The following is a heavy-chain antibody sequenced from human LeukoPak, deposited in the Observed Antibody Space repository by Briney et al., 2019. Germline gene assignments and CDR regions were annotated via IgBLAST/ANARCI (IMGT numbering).Heavy chain of an antibody. D-gene: IGHD3-10*01. CDR1: GDPITSDY. CDR3: ARLDCISNTCYNY. CDR2: INYGGNS. V-gene: IGHV4-59*08. Sequence: PSETLSLTCNVSGDPITSDYWSWIRQSPGRGLEWIGYINYGGNSHYNPSLNSRVTISVNRSNKQVSLKMRSMTAADTAVYYCARLDCISNTCYNYWAPGALVTVSS. J-gene: IGHJ4*02.